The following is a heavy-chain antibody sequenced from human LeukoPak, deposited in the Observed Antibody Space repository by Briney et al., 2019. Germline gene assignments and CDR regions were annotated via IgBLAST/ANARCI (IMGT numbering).Heavy chain of an antibody. CDR1: GFTFSSYA. Sequence: GESLRLSCAASGFTFSSYAMSWVRQPPGKGLEWVSAISGSGGSTSYADSVKGRFTISRDNSKNTLYLQMNSLRAEDTAVYYCAKDGVGSGWYRGLLFDYWGQGTLVTVSS. D-gene: IGHD6-19*01. CDR3: AKDGVGSGWYRGLLFDY. J-gene: IGHJ4*02. CDR2: ISGSGGST. V-gene: IGHV3-23*01.